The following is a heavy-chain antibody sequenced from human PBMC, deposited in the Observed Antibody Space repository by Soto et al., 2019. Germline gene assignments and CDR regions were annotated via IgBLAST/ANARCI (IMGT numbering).Heavy chain of an antibody. V-gene: IGHV3-23*01. Sequence: GGSLRLSCAASGFTFSSYAMSWVRQAPGKGLEWVSAISGSGGSTYYADSVKGRFTISRDNSKNTLYLQMNSLRAEDTAVYYCAKVPITMVRGVIIAARIDYWGQGTLVTVSS. D-gene: IGHD3-10*01. CDR3: AKVPITMVRGVIIAARIDY. J-gene: IGHJ4*02. CDR1: GFTFSSYA. CDR2: ISGSGGST.